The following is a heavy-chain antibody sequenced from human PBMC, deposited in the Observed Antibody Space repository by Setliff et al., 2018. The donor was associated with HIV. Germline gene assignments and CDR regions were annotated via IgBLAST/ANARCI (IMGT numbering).Heavy chain of an antibody. CDR3: ARGTLYYYDTGGYSFFDY. J-gene: IGHJ4*02. CDR2: IYYSGST. D-gene: IGHD3-22*01. CDR1: GGSISSGGYY. V-gene: IGHV4-31*03. Sequence: SETLSLTCTVSGGSISSGGYYWSWIRQHPGKGLEWIGYIYYSGSTYYNPSLKSRVTISVDTSKNQFSLKLSSVTAADTAVFYCARGTLYYYDTGGYSFFDYWGQGTLVTVSS.